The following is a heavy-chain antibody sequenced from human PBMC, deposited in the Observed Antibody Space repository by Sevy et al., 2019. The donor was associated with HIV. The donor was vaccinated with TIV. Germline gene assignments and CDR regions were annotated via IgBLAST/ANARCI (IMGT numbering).Heavy chain of an antibody. V-gene: IGHV4-39*01. CDR2: IYYSGST. Sequence: SETLSLTCTVSGASISSSSYYWGWIRQPPGKGLEWIGSIYYSGSTYHNPSLQSRVTISEDASTNQFSLNLSSVTAADTALYYCVCGSYYHFDYWGQGTLVTVSS. J-gene: IGHJ4*02. D-gene: IGHD1-26*01. CDR3: VCGSYYHFDY. CDR1: GASISSSSYY.